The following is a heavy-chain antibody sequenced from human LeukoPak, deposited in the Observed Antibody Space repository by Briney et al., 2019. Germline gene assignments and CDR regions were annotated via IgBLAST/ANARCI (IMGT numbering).Heavy chain of an antibody. CDR2: INHSGST. CDR3: ARVSVRYSSRGWFDP. D-gene: IGHD6-13*01. J-gene: IGHJ5*02. Sequence: SETLSLTCAVYGGSFSGYYWSWIRQPPGKVLEWIGEINHSGSTNYNPSLKSRVTISVDTSKNQFSLKLSSVTAADTAVYYCARVSVRYSSRGWFDPWGQGTLVTVSS. CDR1: GGSFSGYY. V-gene: IGHV4-34*01.